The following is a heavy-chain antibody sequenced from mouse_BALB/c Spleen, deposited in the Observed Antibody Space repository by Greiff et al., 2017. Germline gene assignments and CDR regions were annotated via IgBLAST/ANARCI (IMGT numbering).Heavy chain of an antibody. J-gene: IGHJ3*01. Sequence: EVKLMESGPGLVKPSQSLSLTCSVTGYSITSGYYWNWIRQFPGNKLEWMGYISYDGSNNYNPALKNRISITRDTSKNQFFLKLNSVTTEDTATYYCARPLYDGYFAYWGQGTLVTVSA. V-gene: IGHV3-6*02. CDR3: ARPLYDGYFAY. CDR1: GYSITSGYY. D-gene: IGHD2-3*01. CDR2: ISYDGSN.